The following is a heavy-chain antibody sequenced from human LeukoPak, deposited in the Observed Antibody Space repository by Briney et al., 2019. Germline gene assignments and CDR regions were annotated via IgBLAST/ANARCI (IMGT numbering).Heavy chain of an antibody. J-gene: IGHJ3*02. Sequence: ASVKVSCKVSGYTLTELSMHWVRQAPGKGLEWMGGFDPEDGETIYAQKFQGRVTTTEDTSTDTAYMELSSLRSEDTAVYYCATDPGAGTTAFLAFDIWGQGTMVTVSS. D-gene: IGHD1-1*01. V-gene: IGHV1-24*01. CDR3: ATDPGAGTTAFLAFDI. CDR2: FDPEDGET. CDR1: GYTLTELS.